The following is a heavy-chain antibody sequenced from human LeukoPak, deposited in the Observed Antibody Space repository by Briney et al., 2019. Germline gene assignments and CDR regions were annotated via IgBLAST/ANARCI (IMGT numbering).Heavy chain of an antibody. CDR3: AREFRLRPTYYFDY. Sequence: GGSLRLSCAASGFTLSSYAMHWVRQSPGKGLEWVAVISYDGSNKYYADSVKGRFTISRDNSKNTLYLQMNSLRAEDTAVYYCAREFRLRPTYYFDYWGQGTLVTVSS. CDR2: ISYDGSNK. J-gene: IGHJ4*02. D-gene: IGHD4-17*01. CDR1: GFTLSSYA. V-gene: IGHV3-30*04.